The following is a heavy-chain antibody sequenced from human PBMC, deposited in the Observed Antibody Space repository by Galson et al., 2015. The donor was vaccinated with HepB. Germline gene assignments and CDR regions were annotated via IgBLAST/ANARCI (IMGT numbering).Heavy chain of an antibody. V-gene: IGHV1-3*01. CDR1: GYTFTSYA. Sequence: SVKVSCKASGYTFTSYAMHWVRQAPGQRLEWMGWINAGNGNTKYSQKFQGKVTITRDTSASTAYMELSSLRSEDTAVYYCARAFKQWLPVGWFDPWGQGTLVTVSS. CDR3: ARAFKQWLPVGWFDP. CDR2: INAGNGNT. J-gene: IGHJ5*02. D-gene: IGHD6-19*01.